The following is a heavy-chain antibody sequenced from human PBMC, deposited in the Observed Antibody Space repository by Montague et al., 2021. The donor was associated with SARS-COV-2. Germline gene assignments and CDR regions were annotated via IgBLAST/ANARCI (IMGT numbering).Heavy chain of an antibody. D-gene: IGHD5-12*01. V-gene: IGHV4-39*01. CDR3: ARHERQWLRLYPYYFDY. CDR1: GGSISSSSYD. CDR2: IYYSGST. Sequence: SETLSLTCTVSGGSISSSSYDWGWIRQPPGKGLEWIGSIYYSGSTYYNPSLKSRVTISVDTSKNQFSLKLSSVTAADTAVHYCARHERQWLRLYPYYFDYWGQGTLVTVSS. J-gene: IGHJ4*02.